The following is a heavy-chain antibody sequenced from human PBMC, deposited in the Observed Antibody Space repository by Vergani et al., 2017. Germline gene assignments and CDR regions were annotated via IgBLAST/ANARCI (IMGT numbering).Heavy chain of an antibody. V-gene: IGHV4-39*01. CDR3: ARHVGASSWFLEWYGWFDP. CDR1: GGSISSSSYY. J-gene: IGHJ5*02. CDR2: IYYSGST. Sequence: QLQLQESGPGLVKPSETLSLTCTVSGGSISSSSYYWGWIRQPPGKGLEWIGSIYYSGSTYYNPSLKSRVTITVNASKNQFSLKVRSVTAADTAVYYCARHVGASSWFLEWYGWFDPWGQGTLVTVSS. D-gene: IGHD3-3*01.